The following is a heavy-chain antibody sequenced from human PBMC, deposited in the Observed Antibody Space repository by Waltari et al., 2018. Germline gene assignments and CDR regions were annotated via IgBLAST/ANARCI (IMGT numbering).Heavy chain of an antibody. CDR3: ARGYCSGGSCEGHFDY. J-gene: IGHJ4*02. CDR2: INAGNGNT. D-gene: IGHD2-15*01. CDR1: GYTFTSYA. Sequence: QVQLVQSGAEVKKPGASVKVSCKASGYTFTSYAMHWVRQAPGQRLEWMGWINAGNGNTKYSQKFQGRVTITRDTSASTAYRELSSLRSEDTAVYYCARGYCSGGSCEGHFDYWGQGTLVTVSS. V-gene: IGHV1-3*01.